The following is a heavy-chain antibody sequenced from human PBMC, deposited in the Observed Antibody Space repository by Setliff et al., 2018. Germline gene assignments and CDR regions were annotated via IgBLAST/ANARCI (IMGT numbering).Heavy chain of an antibody. D-gene: IGHD3-22*01. CDR3: ARINFYVSSGYYYAPDF. Sequence: ASVKVSCKASGYTLTSYGVTWVRQAPGQGLEWMGWISNRNGETNYAQKFQDRVTITTDTSTNTASLEVRSLRSDDTAIYYCARINFYVSSGYYYAPDFWGQGTLVTVSS. CDR2: ISNRNGET. J-gene: IGHJ4*02. V-gene: IGHV1-18*01. CDR1: GYTLTSYG.